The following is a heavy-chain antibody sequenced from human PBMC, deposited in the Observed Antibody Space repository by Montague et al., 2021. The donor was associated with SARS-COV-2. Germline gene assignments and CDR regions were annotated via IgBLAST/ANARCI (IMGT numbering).Heavy chain of an antibody. D-gene: IGHD6-13*01. V-gene: IGHV4-4*07. Sequence: SETLSLTCTVSGGSINYYYWHWLRQSAGKGLEWIGRIYSSGSTNSNPSLESRVIMSVDSSQNQFSLKLNSVTAADTAVYYCARGDHPTTASWYFFDSWGQGALVTVSS. CDR1: GGSINYYY. CDR2: IYSSGST. CDR3: ARGDHPTTASWYFFDS. J-gene: IGHJ4*02.